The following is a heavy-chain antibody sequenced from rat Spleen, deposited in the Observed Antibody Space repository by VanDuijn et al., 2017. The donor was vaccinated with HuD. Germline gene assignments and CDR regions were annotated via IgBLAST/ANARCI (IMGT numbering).Heavy chain of an antibody. CDR2: INSAGPT. J-gene: IGHJ3*01. V-gene: IGHV3-3*01. Sequence: EVQLQESGPALVKPSQSLSPTSSVTGYSISSNFWGWIRKFPGNKLVWMVYINSAGPTNYNPSLKSLISITRDTSKNQFLLQVNSESSEDTATYYCARSDGVHYYLPFADWGQGTLVTASS. CDR1: GYSISSNF. D-gene: IGHD1-1*01. CDR3: ARSDGVHYYLPFAD.